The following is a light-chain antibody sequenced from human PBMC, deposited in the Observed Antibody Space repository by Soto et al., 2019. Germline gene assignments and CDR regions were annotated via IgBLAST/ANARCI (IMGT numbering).Light chain of an antibody. V-gene: IGLV2-11*01. Sequence: QSVLTQPRSVSGSPGQSVTISCTGTSSVVGGYNYASWYQQHPGKAPKLMIYGVSKRPSGVPDRFSGSKSGNTASLTISGLQAEDEADYYCCSYAGSYYYVFGTGTKVTVL. J-gene: IGLJ1*01. CDR1: SSVVGGYNY. CDR2: GVS. CDR3: CSYAGSYYYV.